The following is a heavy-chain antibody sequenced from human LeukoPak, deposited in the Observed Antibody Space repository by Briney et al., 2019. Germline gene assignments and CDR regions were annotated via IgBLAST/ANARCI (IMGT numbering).Heavy chain of an antibody. J-gene: IGHJ4*02. V-gene: IGHV4-4*02. CDR2: IYHSGST. D-gene: IGHD6-19*01. CDR1: GGSMRSGRW. Sequence: SGTLSLTCAVSGGSMRSGRWWSWVRPPPGKGLEWIGEIYHSGSTNYNLSVKRRVTISGDNSKNKFSVNVSSVTAADTAVYYCAREGSSGWSLGYWGQGTLVTASS. CDR3: AREGSSGWSLGY.